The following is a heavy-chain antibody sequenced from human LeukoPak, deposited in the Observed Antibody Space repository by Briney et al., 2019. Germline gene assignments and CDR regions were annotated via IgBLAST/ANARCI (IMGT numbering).Heavy chain of an antibody. CDR3: ARDEVGATSAFDI. Sequence: SETLSLTCTVSGGSISSGGYYWSWIRQHPGKGLEWIGYIYYSGSTYYNPSLKSRVTISVDTSKNQFSLKLSSVTAADTAVYYCARDEVGATSAFDIWGQGTMVTVSS. CDR1: GGSISSGGYY. V-gene: IGHV4-31*03. CDR2: IYYSGST. D-gene: IGHD1-26*01. J-gene: IGHJ3*02.